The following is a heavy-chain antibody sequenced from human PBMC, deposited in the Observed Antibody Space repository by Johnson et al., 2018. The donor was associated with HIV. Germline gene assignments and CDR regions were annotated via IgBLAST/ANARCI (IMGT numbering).Heavy chain of an antibody. D-gene: IGHD6-6*01. J-gene: IGHJ3*02. CDR2: ISSSGSTI. CDR3: AREVGSWYSSSSGAFDI. V-gene: IGHV3-11*04. Sequence: QVQLVESGGGLVQPGGSLRLSCAASGFTFSDYYLSWIRQAPGKGLESVSYISSSGSTIYFADSVMGRITIARDNAKNSLYLQMNSLRAGDTAVYYCAREVGSWYSSSSGAFDIWGQGTMVTVSS. CDR1: GFTFSDYY.